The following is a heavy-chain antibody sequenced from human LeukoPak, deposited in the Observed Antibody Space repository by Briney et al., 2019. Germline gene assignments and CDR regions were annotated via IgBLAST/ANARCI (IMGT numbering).Heavy chain of an antibody. CDR2: ISYDGSNK. D-gene: IGHD5-12*01. CDR3: ARDGGYSGLLRTGKIQLGFDY. V-gene: IGHV3-30-3*01. Sequence: GGSLRLSCAASGFTFSSYAMHWVRQVPGKGLEWVAVISYDGSNKYYADSVKGRFTISRDNSKNTLYLQMNSLRAEDTAVYYCARDGGYSGLLRTGKIQLGFDYWGQGTLVTVSS. J-gene: IGHJ4*02. CDR1: GFTFSSYA.